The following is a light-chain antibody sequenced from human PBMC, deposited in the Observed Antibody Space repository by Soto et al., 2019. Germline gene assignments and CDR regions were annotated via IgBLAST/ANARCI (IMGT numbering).Light chain of an antibody. J-gene: IGKJ4*01. CDR2: GAS. CDR1: QSVSSSY. Sequence: EIVLTQSPGTLSLSPGERATLSCRASQSVSSSYLAWYQQKPGQAPRLLIYGASSRATGIPDRFSGSGPGTESTLAICTLEPEDFALYYCEQYNSSLGLTFGGGTKVEIK. CDR3: EQYNSSLGLT. V-gene: IGKV3-20*01.